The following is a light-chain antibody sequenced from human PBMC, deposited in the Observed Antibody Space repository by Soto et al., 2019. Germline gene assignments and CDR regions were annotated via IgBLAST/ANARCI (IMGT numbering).Light chain of an antibody. CDR1: SSDVVGYTY. J-gene: IGLJ1*01. CDR3: CSYAGTYV. V-gene: IGLV2-11*01. CDR2: DVS. Sequence: QSALTQPRSVSGSPGQSVTISCTGTSSDVVGYTYVSWYLLHPGKAPKLLIYDVSKRPSGVPDRFSGSRSGNTASLTISGLQAEDDADYYCCSYAGTYVFGTGTKLTVL.